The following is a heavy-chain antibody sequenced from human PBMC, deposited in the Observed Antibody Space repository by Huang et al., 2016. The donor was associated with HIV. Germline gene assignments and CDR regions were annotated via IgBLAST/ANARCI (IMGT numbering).Heavy chain of an antibody. CDR3: ARTPYSGSHPDY. D-gene: IGHD2-15*01. CDR1: GYTFTDSF. Sequence: QVQLVQSGAEVKKPGASVKVSCRTSGYTFTDSFVHWVRQAPGQGLQWMGSINPVSGVTNYAQKFQGRVTMNRDTSIRTVYMELNRLRSDDTALYYCARTPYSGSHPDYWGQGTLVTVSS. J-gene: IGHJ4*02. V-gene: IGHV1-2*02. CDR2: INPVSGVT.